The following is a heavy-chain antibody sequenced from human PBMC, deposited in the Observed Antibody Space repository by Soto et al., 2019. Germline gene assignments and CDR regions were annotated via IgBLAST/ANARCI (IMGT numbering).Heavy chain of an antibody. J-gene: IGHJ5*02. CDR3: ARDSSSGFGQLVRWGWVDP. V-gene: IGHV3-33*01. Sequence: QVQLVESGGGVVQPGRSLRLSCAASGFTFSSYGMHWVRQAPGKGLEWVAVIWYDGSNKYYADSVKGRFTISRDNSKNTLERQMNSPRAEDKAVYYRARDSSSGFGQLVRWGWVDPWGQGTLVTVSS. CDR2: IWYDGSNK. CDR1: GFTFSSYG. D-gene: IGHD6-6*01.